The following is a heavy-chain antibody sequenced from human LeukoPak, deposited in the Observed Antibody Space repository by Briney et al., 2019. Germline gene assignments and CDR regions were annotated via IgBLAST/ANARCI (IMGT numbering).Heavy chain of an antibody. D-gene: IGHD3-3*01. V-gene: IGHV4-34*01. J-gene: IGHJ4*02. CDR3: ARVGYDFWSGSLGADNFDY. CDR1: GGSISSYY. Sequence: PSETLSLTCTVSGGSISSYYWSWIRQPPGKGLEWIGEINHSGSTNYNPSLKSRVTISVDTSKNQFSLKLSSVTAADTAVYYCARVGYDFWSGSLGADNFDYWGQGTLVTVSS. CDR2: INHSGST.